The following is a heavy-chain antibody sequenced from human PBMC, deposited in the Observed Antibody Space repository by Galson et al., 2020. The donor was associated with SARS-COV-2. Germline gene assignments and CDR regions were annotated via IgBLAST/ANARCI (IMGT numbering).Heavy chain of an antibody. CDR1: GFTFSGHS. CDR3: ARGYCTGGSCYSPMDV. D-gene: IGHD2-15*01. Sequence: GGSLRLSCAASGFTFSGHSMNWVRQAPGRGLEWVSSISSSGSYIYYGDSVRGRFSISRDSAKNSLSLQMNSLRAEDTAVYYCARGYCTGGSCYSPMDVWGPGTTVTVSS. V-gene: IGHV3-21*06. CDR2: ISSSGSYI. J-gene: IGHJ6*02.